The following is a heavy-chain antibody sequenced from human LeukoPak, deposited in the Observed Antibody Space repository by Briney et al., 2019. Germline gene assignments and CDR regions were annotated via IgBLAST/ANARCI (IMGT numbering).Heavy chain of an antibody. CDR3: ARDSPYSYDSSGYYSLDY. Sequence: GASVKVSCKASGGTFSSYAISWVRQAPGQGLEWMGIINPSGGSTSYAQKFQGRVTITADASTSTAYMELSSLRSEDTAVFYCARDSPYSYDSSGYYSLDYWGQGTLVTVSS. D-gene: IGHD3-22*01. CDR2: INPSGGST. J-gene: IGHJ4*02. V-gene: IGHV1-69*11. CDR1: GGTFSSYA.